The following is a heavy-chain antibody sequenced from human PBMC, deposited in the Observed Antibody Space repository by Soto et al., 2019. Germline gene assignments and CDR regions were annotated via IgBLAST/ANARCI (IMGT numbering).Heavy chain of an antibody. V-gene: IGHV3-74*01. CDR2: INTDGSVT. CDR3: ARQTGLRATNY. Sequence: DVHLVESGGALVQPGGSLRLSCAGSGFMFSNFWMHWVRQAPGKGLVWVARINTDGSVTSHADSVKGRFTISRDNAKSTLYLQMNSLREEDSAMYYCARQTGLRATNYWGQGTMVTVSS. D-gene: IGHD2-21*02. J-gene: IGHJ4*02. CDR1: GFMFSNFW.